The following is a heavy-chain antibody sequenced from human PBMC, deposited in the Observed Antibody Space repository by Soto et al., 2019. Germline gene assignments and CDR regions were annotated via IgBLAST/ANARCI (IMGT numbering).Heavy chain of an antibody. J-gene: IGHJ6*02. CDR1: GYTFTSYG. V-gene: IGHV1-18*04. CDR3: ARDDSGYSYGYYYYYGMDV. CDR2: ISAYNGNT. Sequence: QVQLVQSGAEVKKPGASVKVSCKASGYTFTSYGISWVRQAPGQGLEWMGWISAYNGNTNYAQKLQGRVTMTTDTSTSTAYMELRSLRSDDTAVYYCARDDSGYSYGYYYYYGMDVCGQGTTVTVSS. D-gene: IGHD5-18*01.